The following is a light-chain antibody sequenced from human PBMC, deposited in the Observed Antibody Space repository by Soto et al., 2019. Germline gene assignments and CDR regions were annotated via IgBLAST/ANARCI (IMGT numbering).Light chain of an antibody. J-gene: IGLJ2*01. V-gene: IGLV2-8*01. Sequence: QSALTQPPSASGSPGQSVTLSCTGTSSTIGDFNSVSWYQHHPDKAPKLVIYEVNKRPSGVPDRFSGSKSGNTASLTVSGLQAEDEADYYCSSYAGSNCLFGGGTKLTVL. CDR3: SSYAGSNCL. CDR2: EVN. CDR1: SSTIGDFNS.